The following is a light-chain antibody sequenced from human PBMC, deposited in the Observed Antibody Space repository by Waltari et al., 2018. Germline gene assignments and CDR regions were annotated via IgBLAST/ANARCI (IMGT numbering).Light chain of an antibody. V-gene: IGKV3-15*01. J-gene: IGKJ1*01. Sequence: EIVMTQSPATLSVSPGGSATLSCRASQSISNNLAWYQQTPGQAPRLLIYGASTRATGIPARFGGGVAGTEFTLTISSLQSEDFAIYYCQDYKYWPSRTCGQGTKVEI. CDR1: QSISNN. CDR2: GAS. CDR3: QDYKYWPSRT.